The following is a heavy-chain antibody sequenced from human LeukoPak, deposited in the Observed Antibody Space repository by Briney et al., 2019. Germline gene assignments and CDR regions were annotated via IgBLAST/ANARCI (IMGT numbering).Heavy chain of an antibody. CDR2: IWNAGTNT. J-gene: IGHJ4*02. Sequence: AGSLRLSCAASGFSFSTYGMHWVRQAHGNGLEWVALIWNAGTNTYYAGSVKGRFTISRDTSKNTLYLQMNSLRAEDTAVYYCVGDTPPGGDYYLDYWGQGTLVIVSS. CDR1: GFSFSTYG. CDR3: VGDTPPGGDYYLDY. V-gene: IGHV3-33*01. D-gene: IGHD3-16*01.